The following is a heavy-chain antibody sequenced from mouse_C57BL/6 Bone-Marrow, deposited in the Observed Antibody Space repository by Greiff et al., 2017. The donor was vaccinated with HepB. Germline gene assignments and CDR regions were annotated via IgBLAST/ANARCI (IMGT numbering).Heavy chain of an antibody. V-gene: IGHV5-12*01. CDR3: ARRGGYYGSSFCGV. D-gene: IGHD1-1*01. J-gene: IGHJ1*03. CDR1: GFTFSDYY. Sequence: EVQGVESGGGLVQPGGSLKLSCAASGFTFSDYYMYWVRQTPEKRLEWVAYISNGGGSTYYPDTVKGRFTISRDNAKNTLYLQMSRLKSEDTAMYYCARRGGYYGSSFCGVWGTETTVTVSS. CDR2: ISNGGGST.